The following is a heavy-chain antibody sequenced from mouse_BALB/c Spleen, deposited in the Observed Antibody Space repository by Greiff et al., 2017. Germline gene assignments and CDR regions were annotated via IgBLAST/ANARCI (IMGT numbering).Heavy chain of an antibody. CDR3: ANDGYYKGFAY. D-gene: IGHD2-3*01. V-gene: IGHV1S29*02. J-gene: IGHJ3*01. CDR1: GYTFTDYN. CDR2: IYPYNGGT. Sequence: EVQLVESGPELVKPGASVKISCKASGYTFTDYNMHWVKQSHGKSLEWIGYIYPYNGGTGYNQKFKSKATLTVDNSSSTAYMELRSLTSEDSAVYYCANDGYYKGFAYWGQGTLVTVSA.